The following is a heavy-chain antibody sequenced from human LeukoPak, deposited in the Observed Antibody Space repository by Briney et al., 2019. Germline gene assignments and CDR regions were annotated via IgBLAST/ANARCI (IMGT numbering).Heavy chain of an antibody. Sequence: SETLSLTCTVSGGSISNYYWSWIRQPPGKGPEWIGYIFFIGSTNYNPSLKSRVTFSVDTSKNQFSLKLSSVTAADTAVYYCARERDRGGSHYGMDVWGKGTTVTVSS. J-gene: IGHJ6*04. CDR1: GGSISNYY. CDR3: ARERDRGGSHYGMDV. D-gene: IGHD2-15*01. V-gene: IGHV4-59*01. CDR2: IFFIGST.